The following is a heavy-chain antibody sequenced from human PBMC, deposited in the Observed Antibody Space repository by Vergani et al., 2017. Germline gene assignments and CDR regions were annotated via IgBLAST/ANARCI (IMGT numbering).Heavy chain of an antibody. CDR3: ARGPYYYGSGSYYNVFDP. CDR1: GFTFSSYS. J-gene: IGHJ5*02. CDR2: ISSSSSTI. D-gene: IGHD3-10*01. Sequence: VQLVESGGGVVQPGRSLRLSCAASGFTFSSYSMNWVRQAPGKGLEWVSYISSSSSTIYYADSVKGRFTISRDNAKNSLYLQMNSLRAEDTAVYYCARGPYYYGSGSYYNVFDPWGQGTLVTVSS. V-gene: IGHV3-48*01.